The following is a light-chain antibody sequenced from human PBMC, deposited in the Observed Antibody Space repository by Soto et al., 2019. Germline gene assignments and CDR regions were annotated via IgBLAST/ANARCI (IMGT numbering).Light chain of an antibody. J-gene: IGKJ1*01. Sequence: EIVLTQSPGTLSLSPGERATLSCRASQTVSSTYLAWYQQKPGQAPRLLIYGASTTATGIPDRVSGSGSRTYFPLTISILYAEDFALYYCQHYGSSPRTFGQGTQVEIK. CDR3: QHYGSSPRT. CDR1: QTVSSTY. CDR2: GAS. V-gene: IGKV3-20*01.